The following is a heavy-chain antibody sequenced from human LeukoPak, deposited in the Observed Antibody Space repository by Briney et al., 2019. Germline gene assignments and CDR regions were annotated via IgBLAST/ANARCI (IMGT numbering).Heavy chain of an antibody. J-gene: IGHJ4*02. CDR1: GFTFSTYG. CDR3: AKASNGGSYYGVIIDY. CDR2: ISYDGSNK. D-gene: IGHD1-26*01. Sequence: GGSLRLSCAASGFTFSTYGMHWVRQAPGKGLAWVGVISYDGSNKYYTDSVKGRFTISRDNSKNTLYLQMNSLRAEDTAVYYCAKASNGGSYYGVIIDYWGQGTLVTVSS. V-gene: IGHV3-30*18.